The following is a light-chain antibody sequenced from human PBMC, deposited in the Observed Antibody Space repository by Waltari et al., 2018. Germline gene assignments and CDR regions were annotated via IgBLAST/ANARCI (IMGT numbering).Light chain of an antibody. CDR2: SAS. V-gene: IGKV1-17*03. Sequence: DIQVTQSPSAMSASVGDRVTITCRASQGISHNLAWFPQRPGTVPKRLSYSASRLEIGVPSRFGGSGSGTEFTLTSSSLQPEDVATYYCLQHRTYPWTFGQGTKVEIK. CDR3: LQHRTYPWT. CDR1: QGISHN. J-gene: IGKJ1*01.